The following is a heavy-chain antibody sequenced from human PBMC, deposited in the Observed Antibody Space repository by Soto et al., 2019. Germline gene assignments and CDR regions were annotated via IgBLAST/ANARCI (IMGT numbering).Heavy chain of an antibody. CDR3: AKRPGPDSSGYPDY. CDR1: GFTFSSFG. CDR2: ISYDGSNK. D-gene: IGHD3-22*01. Sequence: GGSLRLSCAASGFTFSSFGMHWVRQAPGKGLEWVAVISYDGSNKYYADSVKGRFTISRDNSKNTLYLQMNSLRAEDTAVYYCAKRPGPDSSGYPDYWGQGTLVTVSS. V-gene: IGHV3-30*18. J-gene: IGHJ4*02.